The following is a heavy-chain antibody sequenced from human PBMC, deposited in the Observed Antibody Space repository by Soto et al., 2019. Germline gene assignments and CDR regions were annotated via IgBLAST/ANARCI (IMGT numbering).Heavy chain of an antibody. CDR2: IIPIFGTA. J-gene: IGHJ5*02. Sequence: ASVKVSCKASGGTFSSYAISWVRQAPGQGLEWMGGIIPIFGTANYAQKLQGRVTITADESTSTAYMELSSLRSEDSAVDYRARGDGSGSVTNWFDTWGRGSLV. D-gene: IGHD3-10*01. CDR1: GGTFSSYA. V-gene: IGHV1-69*13. CDR3: ARGDGSGSVTNWFDT.